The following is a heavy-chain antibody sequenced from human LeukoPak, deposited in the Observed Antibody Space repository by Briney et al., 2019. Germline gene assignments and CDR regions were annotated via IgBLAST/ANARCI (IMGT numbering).Heavy chain of an antibody. V-gene: IGHV3-49*04. CDR3: TRERQLPGGY. J-gene: IGHJ4*02. D-gene: IGHD2-2*01. Sequence: GGSLTLPCTASGFTLGHYPMIWVRQARGKGVEWVGFIRSKAYGGKTEYAASVKGRFTISRDDSKSIAYLQMNSLKTEDTAVYYCTRERQLPGGYWGQGTLVTVSS. CDR1: GFTLGHYP. CDR2: IRSKAYGGKT.